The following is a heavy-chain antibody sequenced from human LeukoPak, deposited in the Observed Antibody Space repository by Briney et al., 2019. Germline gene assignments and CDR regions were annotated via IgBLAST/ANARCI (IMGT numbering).Heavy chain of an antibody. V-gene: IGHV4-39*01. CDR1: GGSISSSSYY. D-gene: IGHD6-13*01. CDR3: ARLRAQQLAPFDY. CDR2: IYYSGNT. Sequence: SEALSLTCTVSGGSISSSSYYWGWIRQPPGKGLEWIGSIYYSGNTYYNPSLKSRVTISVDTSKNQLSLKLSSVTAVDTAVYYCARLRAQQLAPFDYWGQGTLVTVSS. J-gene: IGHJ4*02.